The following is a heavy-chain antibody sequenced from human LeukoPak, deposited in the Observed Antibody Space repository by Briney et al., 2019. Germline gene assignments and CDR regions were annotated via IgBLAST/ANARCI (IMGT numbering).Heavy chain of an antibody. CDR2: INHSGST. CDR1: GGSFSGYY. V-gene: IGHV4-34*01. J-gene: IGHJ4*02. Sequence: SETLSLTCAVYGGSFSGYYWSWIRQPPGKGLEWIGEINHSGSTNYNPSLKSRVTISVDTSKNQFSLKLSSVTAADTAVYYCARPRGSCRFDYWGQGTLVTVSS. CDR3: ARPRGSCRFDY. D-gene: IGHD3-10*01.